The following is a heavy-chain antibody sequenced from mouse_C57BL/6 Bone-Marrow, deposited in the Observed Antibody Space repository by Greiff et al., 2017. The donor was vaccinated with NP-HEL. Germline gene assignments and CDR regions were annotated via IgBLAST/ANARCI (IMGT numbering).Heavy chain of an antibody. V-gene: IGHV1-64*01. J-gene: IGHJ4*01. D-gene: IGHD4-1*01. CDR1: GYTFTSYW. CDR3: ARCWAAYAKDY. CDR2: IHPNSGST. Sequence: VQLLQPGAELVKPGASVKLSCKASGYTFTSYWMHWVKQRPGQGLEWIGMIHPNSGSTNYNEKFKSKATLTVDKSSNTAYMQLSSLTSEDSAVYYCARCWAAYAKDYWGQGTSVTVSS.